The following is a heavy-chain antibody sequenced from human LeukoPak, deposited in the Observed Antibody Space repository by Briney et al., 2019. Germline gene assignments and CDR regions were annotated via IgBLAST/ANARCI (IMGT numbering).Heavy chain of an antibody. CDR3: ARGVTSIDY. D-gene: IGHD4-17*01. CDR1: GFTFSSYS. CDR2: ISSSNSTI. Sequence: GGSLRLSCAASGFTFSSYSMNWVRQAPGKGLEWVSYISSSNSTIYYADSVKGRFTISRDNAKISLYLQMNSLRAEDTAVYYCARGVTSIDYWGQGTLVIVSS. J-gene: IGHJ4*02. V-gene: IGHV3-48*01.